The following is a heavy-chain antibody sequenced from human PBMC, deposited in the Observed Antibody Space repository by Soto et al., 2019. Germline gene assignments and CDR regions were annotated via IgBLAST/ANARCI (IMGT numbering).Heavy chain of an antibody. D-gene: IGHD1-1*01. CDR1: GFSLTTRPVG. V-gene: IGHV2-5*02. CDR3: AQRQLYNGDWNEGTFDY. CDR2: IYWDDDK. J-gene: IGHJ4*02. Sequence: QITLKESGPTRVKPTQTLTLTCTFAGFSLTTRPVGVGWIRQPPGQALEWLALIYWDDDKRYNPSLKTRITVTKDTSQNQVILTMTNMDPVDTATYYCAQRQLYNGDWNEGTFDYWGQGALVPVST.